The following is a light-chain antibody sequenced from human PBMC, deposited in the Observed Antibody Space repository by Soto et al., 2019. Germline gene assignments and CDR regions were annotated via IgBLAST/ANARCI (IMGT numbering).Light chain of an antibody. CDR1: QSVFSY. CDR3: QQRSTGRT. V-gene: IGKV3-11*01. CDR2: DAS. J-gene: IGKJ2*01. Sequence: EIVLTQSPATMSLSPGERATLSCRASQSVFSYLAWYQQKPGQAPRLLIYDASNRATGIPTRFSGSGSGTDFTLTISGLDPEDFAIYYCQQRSTGRTFGQGTKLELK.